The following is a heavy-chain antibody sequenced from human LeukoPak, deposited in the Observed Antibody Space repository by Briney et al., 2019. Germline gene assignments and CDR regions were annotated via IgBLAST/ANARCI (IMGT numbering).Heavy chain of an antibody. CDR2: IRSKADGGTT. CDR3: ATDYYYDRGGYNYDDY. J-gene: IGHJ4*02. Sequence: PGGSLRLSCAASGFAFTNAWMTWVRQAPGKGLEWVGRIRSKADGGTTNYAAPVKGRFTISRDDSQNMVYLQMNSLKIADTAVYYCATDYYYDRGGYNYDDYWGQGTLVSVTS. D-gene: IGHD3-22*01. CDR1: GFAFTNAW. V-gene: IGHV3-15*01.